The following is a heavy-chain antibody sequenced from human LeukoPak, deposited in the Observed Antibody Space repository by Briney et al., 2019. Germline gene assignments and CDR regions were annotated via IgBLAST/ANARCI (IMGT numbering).Heavy chain of an antibody. J-gene: IGHJ4*02. CDR1: GFTFSSYW. V-gene: IGHV3-7*03. Sequence: GGSLRLSCAASGFTFSSYWMSWVRQAPGKGLEWVANIKQDGSEKYYVDSVKGRFTISIDNSKNTLYLQMNSLRAEDTAVYYCATPYRVGELLVYWGQGTLVTVSS. CDR2: IKQDGSEK. CDR3: ATPYRVGELLVY. D-gene: IGHD1-26*01.